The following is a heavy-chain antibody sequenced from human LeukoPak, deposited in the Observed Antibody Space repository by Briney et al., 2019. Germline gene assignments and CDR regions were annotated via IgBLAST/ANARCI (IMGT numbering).Heavy chain of an antibody. V-gene: IGHV4-34*01. D-gene: IGHD6-6*01. Sequence: PSETLSLTCAVYGGSFSGYYWSWIRQPPGKGLEWIGEINHSGSTNYNPSLKSRVTISVDTSKNQFSLKVSSVTAADTAVYYCARRKAARPRGYWFDPWGQGTLVTVSS. CDR3: ARRKAARPRGYWFDP. CDR1: GGSFSGYY. CDR2: INHSGST. J-gene: IGHJ5*02.